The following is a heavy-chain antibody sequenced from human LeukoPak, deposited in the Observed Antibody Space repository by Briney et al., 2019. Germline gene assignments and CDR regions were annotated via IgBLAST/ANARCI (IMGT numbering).Heavy chain of an antibody. CDR1: GFTFSDYY. J-gene: IGHJ3*02. CDR3: AREGSSGADGFDI. Sequence: PGGSLRLSCAASGFTFSDYYMTWIRQAPGKGLEWVSYISSTSSYTNYADSVKGRFTISRDNSKNTLYLQMNSLRAEDTAVYYCAREGSSGADGFDIWGQGTMVTVSS. V-gene: IGHV3-11*06. D-gene: IGHD6-19*01. CDR2: ISSTSSYT.